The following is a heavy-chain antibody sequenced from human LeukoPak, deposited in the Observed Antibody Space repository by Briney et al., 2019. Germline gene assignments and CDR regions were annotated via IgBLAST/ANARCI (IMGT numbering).Heavy chain of an antibody. Sequence: SETLSLTCTISGDSIIHYWTWIRQPVGKGLEWIGRIYTSGSTNYNPSLKSRVTISVDTSKNQFSLKLSSVTAADTAVYYCAREGPSSSWSYNWFDPWGQGTLVTVSS. CDR3: AREGPSSSWSYNWFDP. CDR2: IYTSGST. J-gene: IGHJ5*02. V-gene: IGHV4-4*07. CDR1: GDSIIHY. D-gene: IGHD6-13*01.